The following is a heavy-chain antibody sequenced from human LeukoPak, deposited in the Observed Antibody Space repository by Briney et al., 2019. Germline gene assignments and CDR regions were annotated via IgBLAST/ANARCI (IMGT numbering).Heavy chain of an antibody. CDR1: GFTFSSYW. V-gene: IGHV3-7*01. CDR3: ARVRGIDFWSGSYDY. D-gene: IGHD3-3*01. CDR2: IRRDGSVE. Sequence: GGSLRLSCAASGFTFSSYWMTWVRQAPGKGLEWVANIRRDGSVEYYVDSVKGRFTISRDNTKNSLYLQMNSLRAEDTAVYYCARVRGIDFWSGSYDYWGQGTLVTVSS. J-gene: IGHJ4*02.